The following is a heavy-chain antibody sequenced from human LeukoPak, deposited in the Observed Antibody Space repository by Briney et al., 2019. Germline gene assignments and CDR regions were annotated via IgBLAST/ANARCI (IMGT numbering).Heavy chain of an antibody. CDR2: IYYSGST. CDR3: AREGIVGATIGGCFDY. V-gene: IGHV4-30-4*01. D-gene: IGHD1-26*01. CDR1: GGSISSGDYY. J-gene: IGHJ4*02. Sequence: PSETLSLTCTVPGGSISSGDYYWSWIRQPPGKGLEWIGYIYYSGSTYYNPSLKSRVTISVDTSKNQFSLKLSSVTAADTAVYYCAREGIVGATIGGCFDYWGQGTLVTVSS.